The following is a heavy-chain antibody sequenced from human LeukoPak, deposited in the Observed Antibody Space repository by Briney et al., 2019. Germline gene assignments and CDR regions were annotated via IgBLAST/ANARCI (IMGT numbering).Heavy chain of an antibody. CDR3: TTFLWFGTPFDY. V-gene: IGHV3-73*01. CDR2: IRSKANSYAT. D-gene: IGHD3-10*01. Sequence: PGGSLRLSCAASGFTFSGSAMHWVRQASGKGLEWVGRIRSKANSYATAYAASVKGRFTTSRDDSKNTAYLQMNSLKTEDTAVYYCTTFLWFGTPFDYWGQGTLVTVSS. CDR1: GFTFSGSA. J-gene: IGHJ4*02.